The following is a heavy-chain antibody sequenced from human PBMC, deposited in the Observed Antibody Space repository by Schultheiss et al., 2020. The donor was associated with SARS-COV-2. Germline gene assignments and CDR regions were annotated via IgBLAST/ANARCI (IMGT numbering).Heavy chain of an antibody. CDR1: GGSFSGYY. D-gene: IGHD7-27*01. J-gene: IGHJ5*02. V-gene: IGHV4-59*12. CDR2: IYYSGST. CDR3: ARDRTGDLRWFDP. Sequence: SETLSLTCAVYGGSFSGYYWSWIRQPPGKGLEWIGYIYYSGSTNYNPSLKSRVTISVDTSKNQFSLKLSSVTAADTAVYYCARDRTGDLRWFDPWGQGTLVTVSS.